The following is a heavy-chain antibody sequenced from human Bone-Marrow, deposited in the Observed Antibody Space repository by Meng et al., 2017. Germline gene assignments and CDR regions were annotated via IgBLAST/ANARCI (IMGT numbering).Heavy chain of an antibody. J-gene: IGHJ6*02. Sequence: GESLKISCAASGFTFSSYGMHWVRQAPGKGLEWGAVIWYDGSNKYYADSLKGRFTISSDNSKNTLYLQMKSLRAEATAVDYGARSPQWSRAYYYGMDVWGQGTTVTVSS. V-gene: IGHV3-33*01. CDR2: IWYDGSNK. CDR1: GFTFSSYG. CDR3: ARSPQWSRAYYYGMDV. D-gene: IGHD2-15*01.